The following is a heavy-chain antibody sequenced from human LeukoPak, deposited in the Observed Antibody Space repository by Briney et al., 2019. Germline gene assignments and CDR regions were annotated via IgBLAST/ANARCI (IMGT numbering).Heavy chain of an antibody. CDR1: GFSLSTSGMC. D-gene: IGHD1-1*01. CDR3: ARRTRGYHFDD. CDR2: IDWDDDK. Sequence: DSGPTLVNPTQTLTLTCTFSGFSLSTSGMCVNCFRQPPGAALEWLARIDWDDDKYYSRSLKTRLTISKDTSKNQVVLTMTNMDPVDTATYFCARRTRGYHFDDWGQGTLVT. V-gene: IGHV2-70*11. J-gene: IGHJ4*02.